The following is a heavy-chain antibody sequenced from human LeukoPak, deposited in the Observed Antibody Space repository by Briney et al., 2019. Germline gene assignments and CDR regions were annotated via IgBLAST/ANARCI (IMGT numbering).Heavy chain of an antibody. Sequence: GASVKVSCKASGYTFTRYDMNWMRQAPGQGLEFLGWINTNTEKPSYAEDFTGRFVFSLDTSVTTAYLHINNLRADDSAIYYCARIVGATEALDSRGQGTLVTVSS. CDR1: GYTFTRYD. CDR2: INTNTEKP. CDR3: ARIVGATEALDS. J-gene: IGHJ4*02. V-gene: IGHV7-4-1*02. D-gene: IGHD1-26*01.